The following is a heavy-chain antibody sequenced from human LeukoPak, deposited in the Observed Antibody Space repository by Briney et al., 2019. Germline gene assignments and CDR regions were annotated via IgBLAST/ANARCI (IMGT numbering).Heavy chain of an antibody. CDR1: GYTFTSYA. V-gene: IGHV7-4-1*02. CDR2: INTNTGNP. CDR3: ARDLGGDYDYVWGSYRYYGSFDY. Sequence: ASVKVSCKASGYTFTSYAMNWVRQAPGQGLEWMGWINTNTGNPTYAQGFTGRFVFSLDTSVSTAYLQISSLKAEDTAVYYCARDLGGDYDYVWGSYRYYGSFDYWGQGTLVTVSS. J-gene: IGHJ4*02. D-gene: IGHD3-16*02.